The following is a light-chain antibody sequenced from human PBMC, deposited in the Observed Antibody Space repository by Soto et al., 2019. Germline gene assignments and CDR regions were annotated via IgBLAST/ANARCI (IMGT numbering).Light chain of an antibody. CDR1: ANDVGGHNY. Sequence: QSALTQPRSVSGCPGQSATISCTGTANDVGGHNYVSWYQQHPGEAPKLLIYDVTERPSGVPDRFSGSKAGNTASLTISGLQTEDEADYYCCSYAGTDTFVFGTGTKVTVL. J-gene: IGLJ1*01. V-gene: IGLV2-11*01. CDR3: CSYAGTDTFV. CDR2: DVT.